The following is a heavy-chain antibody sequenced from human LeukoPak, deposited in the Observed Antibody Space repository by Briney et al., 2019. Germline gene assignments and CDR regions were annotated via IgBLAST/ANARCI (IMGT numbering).Heavy chain of an antibody. CDR3: ARDAQVAARLKGYNWFDP. Sequence: ASVKVSCKASGGTFSSYAISWVRQAPGQGLEWMGGIIPIFGTANYAQKFQGRVTITADESTSTAYMELSSLRSEDTAVYYCARDAQVAARLKGYNWFDPWGQGTLVTVSS. V-gene: IGHV1-69*01. J-gene: IGHJ5*02. CDR2: IIPIFGTA. CDR1: GGTFSSYA. D-gene: IGHD6-6*01.